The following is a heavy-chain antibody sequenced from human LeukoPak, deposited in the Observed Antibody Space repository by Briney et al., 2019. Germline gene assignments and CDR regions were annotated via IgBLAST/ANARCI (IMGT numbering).Heavy chain of an antibody. Sequence: GGSLRLSCAASGFTFSSYWMSWVRQAPGKGLEWVANIKRDGSEQYSVDSVKGRFTISRDNAKNSLYLHMNSLRAEDTAVYYCARETYGDLLRDYFDYWGQGSLVTVSS. CDR2: IKRDGSEQ. D-gene: IGHD4-17*01. CDR1: GFTFSSYW. V-gene: IGHV3-7*05. J-gene: IGHJ4*02. CDR3: ARETYGDLLRDYFDY.